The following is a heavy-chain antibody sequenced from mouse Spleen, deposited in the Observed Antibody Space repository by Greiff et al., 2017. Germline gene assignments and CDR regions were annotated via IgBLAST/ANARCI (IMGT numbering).Heavy chain of an antibody. D-gene: IGHD2-5*01. CDR3: ARHPAYYSNDAMDH. CDR2: ISSGGSYT. J-gene: IGHJ4*01. V-gene: IGHV5-6*02. Sequence: EVKLVESGGDLVKPGGSLKLSCAASGFTFSSYGMSWVRQTPDKRLEWVATISSGGSYTYYPDSVKGRFTISRDNAKNTLYLQMSSLKSEDTAMYYCARHPAYYSNDAMDHWGQGTSVTVSS. CDR1: GFTFSSYG.